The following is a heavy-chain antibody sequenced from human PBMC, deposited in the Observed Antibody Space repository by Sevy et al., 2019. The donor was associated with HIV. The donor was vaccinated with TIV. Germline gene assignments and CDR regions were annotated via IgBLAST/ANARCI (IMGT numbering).Heavy chain of an antibody. CDR2: IKQDGSEK. J-gene: IGHJ4*02. D-gene: IGHD4-17*01. CDR3: ARVSRYGDLYYFDY. Sequence: GGPLRLSCAASGFTFSSYWMSWVRQAPGKGLEWVANIKQDGSEKYYVDSVKGRFTISRDNAKNSLYLQMNSLRAEDTAVYYCARVSRYGDLYYFDYWGQGTLVTVSS. V-gene: IGHV3-7*01. CDR1: GFTFSSYW.